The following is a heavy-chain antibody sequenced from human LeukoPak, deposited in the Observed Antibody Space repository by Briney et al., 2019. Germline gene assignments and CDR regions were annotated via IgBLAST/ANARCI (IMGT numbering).Heavy chain of an antibody. CDR3: ARDSRPFAGRVGWFDP. Sequence: GGSLRLSCAASGFTFDDYGMSWVRQAPGKGLEWVSGINWNGGSTGYADSVKGRFTISRDNAKNSLYLQMNSLRAEDTALYYCARDSRPFAGRVGWFDPWGQGTLVTVSS. D-gene: IGHD3/OR15-3a*01. J-gene: IGHJ5*02. CDR1: GFTFDDYG. V-gene: IGHV3-20*04. CDR2: INWNGGST.